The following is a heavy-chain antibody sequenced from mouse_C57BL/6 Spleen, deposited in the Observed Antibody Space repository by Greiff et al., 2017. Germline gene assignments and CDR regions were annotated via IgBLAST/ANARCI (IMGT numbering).Heavy chain of an antibody. Sequence: EVKLMESGAELVRPGASVKLSCTASGFNIKDYYMHWVKQRPEQGLEWIGRIDPEDGDTEYAPKFQGKATMTADTSSNTAYLQLSSLTSEDTAVYYCTSYGSSSSWFAYWGQGTLVTVSA. CDR3: TSYGSSSSWFAY. CDR1: GFNIKDYY. V-gene: IGHV14-1*01. J-gene: IGHJ3*01. CDR2: IDPEDGDT. D-gene: IGHD1-1*01.